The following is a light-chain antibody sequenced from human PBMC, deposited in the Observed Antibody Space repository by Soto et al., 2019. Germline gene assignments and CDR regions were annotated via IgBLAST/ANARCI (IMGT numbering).Light chain of an antibody. CDR2: DVT. V-gene: IGLV2-14*01. CDR1: SSDVGAYNF. CDR3: NSYTNSGTLWV. J-gene: IGLJ3*02. Sequence: QSALTQPASLSGSPGQSITISCTGTSSDVGAYNFVSWYQQHPGKPPQLIIYDVTDRPSGVSNRFSGSKSGNTASLTISGLQPEDEAEYYCNSYTNSGTLWVVGGGTKLTVL.